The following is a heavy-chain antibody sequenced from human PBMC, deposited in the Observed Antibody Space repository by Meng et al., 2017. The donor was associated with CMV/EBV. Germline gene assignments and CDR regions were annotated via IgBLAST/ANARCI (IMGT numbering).Heavy chain of an antibody. V-gene: IGHV3-30*02. D-gene: IGHD3/OR15-3a*01. CDR3: AKDPGLVTTYFDY. Sequence: LTGAASGFTLSSYGMHWVRQAPGKGLEWVASIRYDGSNKYYADSVKGRFTISRDNSKNTLYLQMNSLRAEDTAVYYCAKDPGLVTTYFDYWGQGTLVTVSS. CDR1: GFTLSSYG. CDR2: IRYDGSNK. J-gene: IGHJ4*02.